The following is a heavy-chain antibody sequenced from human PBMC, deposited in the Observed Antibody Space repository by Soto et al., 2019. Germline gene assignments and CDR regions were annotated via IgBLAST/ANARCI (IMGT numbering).Heavy chain of an antibody. CDR1: GGSISSSDRY. D-gene: IGHD3-10*01. CDR2: IDYSGKT. Sequence: SSETLSLTCTVSGGSISSSDRYWGWIRESQGKGLEFIGSIDYSGKTRYNPPLNSRVTNSLDTSKNQFTLNLRSLTAEDTAVYYCVRRYGLGSPNCFDPWGQGTLVTVSS. CDR3: VRRYGLGSPNCFDP. V-gene: IGHV4-39*01. J-gene: IGHJ5*02.